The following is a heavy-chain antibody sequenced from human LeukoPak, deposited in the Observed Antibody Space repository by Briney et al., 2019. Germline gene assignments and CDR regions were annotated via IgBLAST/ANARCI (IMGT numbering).Heavy chain of an antibody. CDR3: ARGMTGYKGYYFDY. D-gene: IGHD3-9*01. CDR1: GGSISSYY. CDR2: IYYSGST. V-gene: IGHV4-59*01. Sequence: SETLSLTCTVSGGSISSYYWSWIRQLPGKGLEWIGYIYYSGSTNYNPSLKSRVTISVDTSKNQFSLKLSSVTAADTAVYYCARGMTGYKGYYFDYWGQGTLVTVSS. J-gene: IGHJ4*02.